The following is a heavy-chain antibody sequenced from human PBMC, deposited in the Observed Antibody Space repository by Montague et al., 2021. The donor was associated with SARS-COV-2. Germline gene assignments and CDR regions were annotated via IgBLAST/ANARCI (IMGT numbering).Heavy chain of an antibody. CDR1: GFTFNNYA. Sequence: SLRLSCAASGFTFNNYAMHWVRQAPGKGLEWVAIISCDGSNKYYADSVKGRFAISRDNSKNTLYLQMNSLRAEDTAVYYCARASLIKARIAVAGTSVYWGQGALVTISS. CDR3: ARASLIKARIAVAGTSVY. CDR2: ISCDGSNK. D-gene: IGHD6-19*01. V-gene: IGHV3-30*03. J-gene: IGHJ4*02.